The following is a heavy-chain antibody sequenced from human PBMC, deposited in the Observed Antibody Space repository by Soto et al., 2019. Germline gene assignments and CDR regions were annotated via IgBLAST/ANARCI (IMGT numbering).Heavy chain of an antibody. D-gene: IGHD2-2*01. CDR1: GFTFDDYG. Sequence: GGSLRLSCADSGFTFDDYGMHCVRQAPGKGLEWVSGISWNSGSIGYADSVKGRFTISRDNTKNSLYLQMDSLRAEDTALYYCAKDTGYQDQIDAFDMWGQGTMVTVSS. CDR3: AKDTGYQDQIDAFDM. CDR2: ISWNSGSI. V-gene: IGHV3-9*01. J-gene: IGHJ3*02.